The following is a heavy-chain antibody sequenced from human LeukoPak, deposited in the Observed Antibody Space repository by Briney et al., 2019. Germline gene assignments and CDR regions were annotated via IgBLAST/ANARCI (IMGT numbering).Heavy chain of an antibody. Sequence: ASVKVSCKASGYTFTSYGISWVRQAPGQGLEWKGWISAYNGNTNYAQKPQGRGTMTTDTSTSTAYLELRSLRTADTAVHYCARDIVVVPAAIRPFDGWGQGTLATVSS. CDR1: GYTFTSYG. V-gene: IGHV1-18*01. D-gene: IGHD2-2*02. J-gene: IGHJ4*02. CDR3: ARDIVVVPAAIRPFDG. CDR2: ISAYNGNT.